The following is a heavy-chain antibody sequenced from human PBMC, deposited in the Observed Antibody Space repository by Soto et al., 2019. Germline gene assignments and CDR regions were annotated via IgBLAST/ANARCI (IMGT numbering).Heavy chain of an antibody. CDR2: IWYDGSEK. CDR1: GFTFRNHG. J-gene: IGHJ4*02. CDR3: ARWSNNKVVAA. Sequence: QVQLVESGGGVVQPGRSLRLSCEGSGFTFRNHGMHWIRQSPGKGLEWLAVIWYDGSEKYYADSVKGRFTISRDNSKNTLYPQMNSLKVEDTAIYYCARWSNNKVVAAWGQGTVVTVS. D-gene: IGHD2-15*01. V-gene: IGHV3-33*01.